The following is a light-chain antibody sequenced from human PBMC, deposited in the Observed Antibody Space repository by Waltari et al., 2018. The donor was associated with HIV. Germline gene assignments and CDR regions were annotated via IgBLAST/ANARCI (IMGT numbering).Light chain of an antibody. CDR2: AAS. CDR3: QQSYSTPIYT. Sequence: DIQMTHSPSSLSASVGDRVTITCRASQSITSYLNWYQQKPGKAPTLLIYAASSLQRWVPSRFSHSGSGTDFTLTISSLQPEDFATYYCQQSYSTPIYTFGQGTKLEIK. CDR1: QSITSY. J-gene: IGKJ2*01. V-gene: IGKV1-39*01.